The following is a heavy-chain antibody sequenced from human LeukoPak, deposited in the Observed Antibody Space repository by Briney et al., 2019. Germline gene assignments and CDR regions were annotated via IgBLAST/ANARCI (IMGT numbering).Heavy chain of an antibody. V-gene: IGHV1-69*13. CDR3: ARGYYYYFDY. Sequence: GASVKVSCKASGYTFTSYGISWARQAPGQGLEWMGGIIPIFGTANYAQKFQGRVTITADESTSTAYMELSSLRSEDTAVYYCARGYYYYFDYWGQGTLVTVSS. D-gene: IGHD3-22*01. J-gene: IGHJ4*02. CDR1: GYTFTSYG. CDR2: IIPIFGTA.